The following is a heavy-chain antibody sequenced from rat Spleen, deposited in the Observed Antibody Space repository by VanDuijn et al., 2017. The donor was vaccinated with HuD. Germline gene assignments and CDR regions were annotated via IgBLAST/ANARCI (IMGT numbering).Heavy chain of an antibody. Sequence: QVQLKESGPGLVQASRTLSLTCTVSGFSLTTYGVGWVRQPPGKGLEWMGVIWTGGNTAYNSLLKSRLSISRDTSKSQVFLKMNSLQTEDTATYYCARARTYYGYNSYYFDYWGQGVMVTVSS. D-gene: IGHD1-9*01. CDR1: GFSLTTYG. V-gene: IGHV2-30*01. J-gene: IGHJ2*01. CDR2: IWTGGNT. CDR3: ARARTYYGYNSYYFDY.